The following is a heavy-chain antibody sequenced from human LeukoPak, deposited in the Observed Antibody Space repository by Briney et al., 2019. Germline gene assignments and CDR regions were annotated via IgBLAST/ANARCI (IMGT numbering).Heavy chain of an antibody. J-gene: IGHJ4*02. Sequence: GASVKVSFKASGFTFTSSAVQWVRQARGQRLEWIGWIVVGSGNTDYAQKFQEKVTITRDMSTSTAYMELSSLRSEDTAVYYCAADPYDYGDYVLGYWGQGTLVTVSS. CDR1: GFTFTSSA. CDR2: IVVGSGNT. V-gene: IGHV1-58*01. CDR3: AADPYDYGDYVLGY. D-gene: IGHD4-17*01.